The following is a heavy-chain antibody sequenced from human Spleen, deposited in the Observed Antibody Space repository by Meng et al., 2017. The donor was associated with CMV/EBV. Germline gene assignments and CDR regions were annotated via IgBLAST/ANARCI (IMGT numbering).Heavy chain of an antibody. J-gene: IGHJ5*02. D-gene: IGHD3-10*01. CDR3: AHTPLWFGELSGWFDP. CDR2: IYWDDDK. V-gene: IGHV2-5*02. Sequence: LSHSTRGVGVGWIRQPPGKALKWLALIYWDDDKRYSPSLKSRLTITKDTSKNQVVLTMTNMDPVDTATYYCAHTPLWFGELSGWFDPWGQGTLVTVSS. CDR1: LSHSTRGVG.